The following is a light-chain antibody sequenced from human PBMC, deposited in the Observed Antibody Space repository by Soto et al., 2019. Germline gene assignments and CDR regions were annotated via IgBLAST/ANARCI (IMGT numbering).Light chain of an antibody. CDR2: DAY. J-gene: IGKJ4*01. Sequence: IQLTQSPSSLSASVGDRVTITCRASQDISSALAWYQQKPGRSPNLLIYDAYTLESGVPSRFTGSGSGTEFTLTISSLQPEDFASYYCQQFKSYPLSFGGGTRWISN. CDR1: QDISSA. V-gene: IGKV1-13*02. CDR3: QQFKSYPLS.